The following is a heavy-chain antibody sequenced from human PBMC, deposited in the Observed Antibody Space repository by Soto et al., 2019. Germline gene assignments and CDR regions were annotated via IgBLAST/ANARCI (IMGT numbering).Heavy chain of an antibody. CDR1: GYTFTNFG. V-gene: IGHV1-18*01. CDR2: ISAYNGNT. D-gene: IGHD3-16*01. J-gene: IGHJ4*02. Sequence: QVQLVQSGAEVKKPGASVKVSCKASGYTFTNFGISWVRQAPGQGLAWMGWISAYNGNTDYAQNFQGRGTMTTDTFTSTAYMELRGLRSDDTAVYYCAKGGNPIDYWGQGTLVTVSS. CDR3: AKGGNPIDY.